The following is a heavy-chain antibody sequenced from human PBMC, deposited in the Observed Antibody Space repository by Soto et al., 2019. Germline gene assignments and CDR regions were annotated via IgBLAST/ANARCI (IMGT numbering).Heavy chain of an antibody. J-gene: IGHJ4*01. CDR2: LHMGGRER. V-gene: IGHV3-7*01. CDR3: ARDSGNCSGRSVNHYLDY. CDR1: GFSFGYYW. Sequence: GGSLRRSCAASGFSFGYYWMSGLRQAPWKGLEWLATLHMGGRERRYVDSGQVRCSPSRGNANSTLYLQMDSLSAEDTAVYYCARDSGNCSGRSVNHYLDYWAQGVLVIV. D-gene: IGHD3-10*02.